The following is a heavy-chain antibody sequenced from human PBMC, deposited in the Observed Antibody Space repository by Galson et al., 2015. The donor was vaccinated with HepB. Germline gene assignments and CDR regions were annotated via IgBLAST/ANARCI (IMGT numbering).Heavy chain of an antibody. V-gene: IGHV3-30-3*01. CDR2: ISFDGNNK. CDR1: EFTFSSYA. CDR3: ARELTPVTVVPEFDP. J-gene: IGHJ5*02. D-gene: IGHD2-15*01. Sequence: SLRLSCAASEFTFSSYAMHWVRQAPGRGLEWVAFISFDGNNKYYTDSVKGRFTISRDHPKNTLYLQMNSLRPEDTAVYYCARELTPVTVVPEFDPWGQGTLVTVTP.